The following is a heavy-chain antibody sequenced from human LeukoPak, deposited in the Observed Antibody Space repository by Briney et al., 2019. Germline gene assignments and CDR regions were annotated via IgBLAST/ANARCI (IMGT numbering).Heavy chain of an antibody. Sequence: SETLSLTCSVSGHSISSGYYWGWIRQPPGKGLEWIGEINHSGSTNYNPSLKSRVTISVDTSKNQFSLKLSSVTAADTAVYYCARHGPTQYSSPLFIDYWGQGTLVTVSS. CDR2: INHSGST. CDR3: ARHGPTQYSSPLFIDY. D-gene: IGHD6-6*01. CDR1: GHSISSGYY. J-gene: IGHJ4*02. V-gene: IGHV4-38-2*02.